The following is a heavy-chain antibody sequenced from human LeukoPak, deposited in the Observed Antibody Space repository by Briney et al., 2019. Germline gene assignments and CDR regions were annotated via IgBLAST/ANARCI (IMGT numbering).Heavy chain of an antibody. CDR1: GFTFSDYY. V-gene: IGHV3-7*03. CDR3: AKEGRSLQTY. CDR2: IKEDGTET. D-gene: IGHD5-24*01. Sequence: GGSLRLSCAASGFTFSDYYMSWVRLAPGKGQEWVANIKEDGTETYYVDSVKGRFTISRDNAKNSLYLQMNSLRVEDTAVYYCAKEGRSLQTYWGQGTLVTVSS. J-gene: IGHJ4*02.